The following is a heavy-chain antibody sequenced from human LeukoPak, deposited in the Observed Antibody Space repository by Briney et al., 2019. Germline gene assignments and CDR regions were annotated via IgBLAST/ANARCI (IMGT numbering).Heavy chain of an antibody. V-gene: IGHV4-34*01. Sequence: PSETLSLTCAVYGGSFSGYYWSWIRQPPGKGLEWIGEINHSGSTNYNPSLKSRVTISVDTSKNQFSLRLSSVTAADTAVYYCARPDFYDSSRLDYWGQGTLVTVSS. D-gene: IGHD3-22*01. CDR1: GGSFSGYY. CDR3: ARPDFYDSSRLDY. CDR2: INHSGST. J-gene: IGHJ4*02.